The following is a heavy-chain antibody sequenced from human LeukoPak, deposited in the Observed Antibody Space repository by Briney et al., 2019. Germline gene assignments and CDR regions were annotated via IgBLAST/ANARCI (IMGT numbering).Heavy chain of an antibody. D-gene: IGHD6-13*01. V-gene: IGHV3-7*01. CDR1: GFTFNEYW. Sequence: GGSLRLSCVASGFTFNEYWMNWVRQVPGKGLEWVASINQDGRQKYHVDSVKGRFTISRDNAENSLYLQMNSLGVEDTALYYCARDIGGYSSSWSLLDYWGQGTLVTVSS. CDR2: INQDGRQK. CDR3: ARDIGGYSSSWSLLDY. J-gene: IGHJ4*02.